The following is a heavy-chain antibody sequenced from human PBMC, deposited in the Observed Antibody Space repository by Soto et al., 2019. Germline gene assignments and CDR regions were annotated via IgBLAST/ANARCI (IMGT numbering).Heavy chain of an antibody. V-gene: IGHV3-7*01. D-gene: IGHD6-19*01. CDR3: ARDRYSSGWGGYFDY. CDR2: IKQDGSEK. J-gene: IGHJ4*02. CDR1: GFTFSSYW. Sequence: EVQLVESGGGLVQPGGSLRLSCAASGFTFSSYWMSWVRQAPGKGLEWVANIKQDGSEKYYVDSVKGRFTISRDKAKNSMYLQMNSLRAEDTAVYYCARDRYSSGWGGYFDYWGQGTLVTVSS.